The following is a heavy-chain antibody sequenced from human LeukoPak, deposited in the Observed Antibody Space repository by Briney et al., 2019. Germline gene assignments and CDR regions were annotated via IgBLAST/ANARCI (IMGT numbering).Heavy chain of an antibody. V-gene: IGHV1-18*01. CDR2: ISAYNGNT. D-gene: IGHD2-2*01. Sequence: ASVKVSCKASGYTFTSYGISWVRQAPGQGLEWMGWISAYNGNTNYAQKLQGRVTMTTDTSTSTAYTELRSLRSDDTAVYYCARVPAATTPLYYYYGTDVWGQGTTVTVSS. CDR1: GYTFTSYG. J-gene: IGHJ6*02. CDR3: ARVPAATTPLYYYYGTDV.